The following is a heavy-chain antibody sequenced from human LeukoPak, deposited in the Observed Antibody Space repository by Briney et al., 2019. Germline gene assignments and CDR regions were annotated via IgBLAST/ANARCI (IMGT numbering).Heavy chain of an antibody. J-gene: IGHJ3*02. CDR1: GGSFSGDY. V-gene: IGHV4-59*01. CDR3: ARDQSGGIYRYTFDI. D-gene: IGHD2-15*01. Sequence: SETLSLTCAVYGGSFSGDYWSWIRQPPGKGLEWIGYINYSGSTNYNPSLKSRVTISVDTSENQFSLRLTSVTAADTAVYYCARDQSGGIYRYTFDIWGQGTKVTVSS. CDR2: INYSGST.